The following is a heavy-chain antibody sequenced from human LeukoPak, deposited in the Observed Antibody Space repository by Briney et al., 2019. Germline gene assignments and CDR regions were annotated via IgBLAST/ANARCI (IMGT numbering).Heavy chain of an antibody. CDR3: ARGSTAAAATGALHEY. V-gene: IGHV1-2*02. CDR2: RNPNTGGT. D-gene: IGHD6-13*01. J-gene: IGHJ4*02. Sequence: GASVKVSCKASGYTFTDYYMHWVRKAPGQGLEWMGWRNPNTGGTRFAQNFQGRVTMTRDTSLSTAYMELTSLRSDDTAVYYCARGSTAAAATGALHEYWGQGTLVTVTS. CDR1: GYTFTDYY.